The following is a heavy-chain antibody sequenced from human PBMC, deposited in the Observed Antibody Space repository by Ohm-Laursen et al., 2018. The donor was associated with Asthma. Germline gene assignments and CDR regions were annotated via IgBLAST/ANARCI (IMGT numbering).Heavy chain of an antibody. Sequence: SLRLSCTASGFAFSRYGMYWVRQAPGKGLQWVAVIWSDGSNEDYAESVKGRFTISRDNSGNTLYLQMNSLRAEDTAVYYCATWTGNYPLDVWGQGTKVTVSS. CDR2: IWSDGSNE. J-gene: IGHJ6*02. CDR1: GFAFSRYG. CDR3: ATWTGNYPLDV. D-gene: IGHD3/OR15-3a*01. V-gene: IGHV3-33*07.